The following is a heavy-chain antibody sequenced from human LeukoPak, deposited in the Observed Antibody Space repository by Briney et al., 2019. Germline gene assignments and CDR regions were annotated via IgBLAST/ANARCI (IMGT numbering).Heavy chain of an antibody. CDR1: GGSISSYY. J-gene: IGHJ4*02. D-gene: IGHD4-17*01. CDR2: IYYSGST. Sequence: SETLSLTCTVSGGSISSYYWSWIRQPPGKGLEWIGYIYYSGSTNYNPSLKSRVTISVDTSKNQFSLKLRSVTAADTAVYYCARTLLHDYGDYYFDYWGQGTLVTVSS. V-gene: IGHV4-59*01. CDR3: ARTLLHDYGDYYFDY.